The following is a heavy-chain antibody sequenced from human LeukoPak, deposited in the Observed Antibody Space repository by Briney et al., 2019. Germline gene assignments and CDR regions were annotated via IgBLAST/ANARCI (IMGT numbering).Heavy chain of an antibody. V-gene: IGHV3-11*04. CDR3: ARGAGRDGGV. CDR1: GFTFSGSY. Sequence: GGSLRLSCATSGFTFSGSYMSWIRQAPGKGLEWVSYISGSGADISYADSVKGRITISRDNAKNSLYLQMNSLRAEDTAVYYCARGAGRDGGVWGQGTLVTVSS. D-gene: IGHD5-24*01. J-gene: IGHJ4*02. CDR2: ISGSGADI.